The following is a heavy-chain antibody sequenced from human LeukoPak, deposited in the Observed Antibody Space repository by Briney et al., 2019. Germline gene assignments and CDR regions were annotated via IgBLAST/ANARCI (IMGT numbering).Heavy chain of an antibody. Sequence: GGSLRLSCAASGLSFSNYAMNWVRQAPGKGLEWVSSIDGSSSHTYYADSVKGRFTISRDNTKSSLYLQMNSLRAEDMAVYYCARGYCGGDCYGDWGQGTLVTVSS. V-gene: IGHV3-21*01. CDR1: GLSFSNYA. J-gene: IGHJ1*01. D-gene: IGHD2-21*02. CDR3: ARGYCGGDCYGD. CDR2: IDGSSSHT.